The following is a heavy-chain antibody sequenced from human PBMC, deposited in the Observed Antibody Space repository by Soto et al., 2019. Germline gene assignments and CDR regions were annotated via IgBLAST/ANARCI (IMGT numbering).Heavy chain of an antibody. CDR2: INAGNGNT. V-gene: IGHV1-3*01. CDR3: ARAQQLVTLEDV. CDR1: GYTFTSYA. J-gene: IGHJ6*02. Sequence: QVQLVQSGAEVKKPGASVKVSCKASGYTFTSYAMHWVRQAPGQRLEWMGWINAGNGNTKYSQKFQGRVTITRDTSASAAYMELSSLRAEDTAVYYCARAQQLVTLEDVWGQGTTVTVSS. D-gene: IGHD6-13*01.